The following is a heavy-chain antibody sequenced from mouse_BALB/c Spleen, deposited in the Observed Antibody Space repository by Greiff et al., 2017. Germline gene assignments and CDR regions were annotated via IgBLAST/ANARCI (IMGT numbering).Heavy chain of an antibody. CDR1: GFSLTSYG. CDR2: IWSGGST. D-gene: IGHD2-4*01. Sequence: QVQLQQSGPGLVQPSQSQSITCTVSGFSLTSYGVHWVRQSPGKGLEWLGVIWSGGSTDYNAAFISRLSISKDNSKSQVFFKMNSLQANDTAIYYCARNFAMITGELPSYWGQGTLVTVSA. J-gene: IGHJ3*01. V-gene: IGHV2-2*02. CDR3: ARNFAMITGELPSY.